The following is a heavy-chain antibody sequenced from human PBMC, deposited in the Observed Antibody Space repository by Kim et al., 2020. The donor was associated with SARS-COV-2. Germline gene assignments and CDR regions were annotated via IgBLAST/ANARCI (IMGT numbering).Heavy chain of an antibody. CDR1: GFTFDDYT. D-gene: IGHD5-12*01. V-gene: IGHV3-43*01. Sequence: GGSLRLSCAASGFTFDDYTMHWVRQAPGKGLEWVSLISWDGGSTYYADSVKGRFTISRDNSKNSLYLQMNSLRTEDTALYYCAKGETNSGYNYYFDYWGQGTLVTVSS. J-gene: IGHJ4*02. CDR3: AKGETNSGYNYYFDY. CDR2: ISWDGGST.